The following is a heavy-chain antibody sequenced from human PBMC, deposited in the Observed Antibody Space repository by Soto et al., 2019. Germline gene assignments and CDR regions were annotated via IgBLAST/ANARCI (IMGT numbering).Heavy chain of an antibody. CDR2: IYYSGNT. D-gene: IGHD1-1*01. V-gene: IGHV4-30-4*01. CDR3: ARVPRQREPTLCFDP. CDR1: GGSIGSGDYY. J-gene: IGHJ5*02. Sequence: SETLSLTYTVSGGSIGSGDYYWSWIRQPPGKGLEWIGYIYYSGNTYYNPSLKSRLTISLDTSKNQFSLNLSSVTAADTAVYFCARVPRQREPTLCFDPWGQGTLGTVSS.